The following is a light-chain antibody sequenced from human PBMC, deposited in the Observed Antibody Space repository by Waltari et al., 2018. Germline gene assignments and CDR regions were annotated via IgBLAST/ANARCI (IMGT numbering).Light chain of an antibody. J-gene: IGKJ4*01. V-gene: IGKV1-5*03. CDR1: QSIRSS. Sequence: DIQMTQSPSTLSASVGDRVTITCRASQSIRSSLAWYQQKPGKAPKFLIYEASSLESGVPSRFSGSGSWTEFTLTISSLQPDDFATYFCQQYDAYALTFGGGTKVEIK. CDR3: QQYDAYALT. CDR2: EAS.